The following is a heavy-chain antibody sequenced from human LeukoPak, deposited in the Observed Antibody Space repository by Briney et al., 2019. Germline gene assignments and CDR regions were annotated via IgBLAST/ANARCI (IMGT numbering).Heavy chain of an antibody. Sequence: SETLSLTCTVSGGSISSSSYYWGWIRQPPGKGLEWIGSIYYSGSTYYNPSLKSRVTISVDTSKNQFSLKLSSVTAADTAVYYCARDGGSGSYSVFDYWGQGTLVTVSS. CDR3: ARDGGSGSYSVFDY. CDR1: GGSISSSSYY. CDR2: IYYSGST. J-gene: IGHJ4*02. V-gene: IGHV4-39*07. D-gene: IGHD1-26*01.